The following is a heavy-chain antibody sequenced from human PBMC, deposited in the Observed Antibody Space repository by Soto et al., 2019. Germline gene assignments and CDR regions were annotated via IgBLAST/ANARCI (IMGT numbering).Heavy chain of an antibody. J-gene: IGHJ4*02. D-gene: IGHD3-22*01. CDR1: GVSISRGTYY. CDR3: VGGTSAYYYNLDY. CDR2: IYYTGST. V-gene: IGHV4-31*03. Sequence: QVQLQESGPGLVKPSQTLSLTCTVSGVSISRGTYYWTWIRQHPGKGLEWIGYIYYTGSTDSNPSPKSRVSISVDTSKNQFSLKLNSVTAADTAVYYCVGGTSAYYYNLDYWGQGTLVTVSS.